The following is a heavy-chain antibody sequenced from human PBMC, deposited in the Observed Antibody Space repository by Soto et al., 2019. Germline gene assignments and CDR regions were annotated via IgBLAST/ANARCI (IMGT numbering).Heavy chain of an antibody. D-gene: IGHD3-22*01. V-gene: IGHV4-59*01. CDR1: GGSISSYY. CDR3: ARDKRYYYDSSGYYDYGMDV. Sequence: ASETLSLTCTVSGGSISSYYWSWIRQPPGKGLEWIGYIYYSGSTNYNPSLKSRVTISVDTSKNQFSLKLSSVTAADTVVYYCARDKRYYYDSSGYYDYGMDVWGQGTTVTVSS. CDR2: IYYSGST. J-gene: IGHJ6*02.